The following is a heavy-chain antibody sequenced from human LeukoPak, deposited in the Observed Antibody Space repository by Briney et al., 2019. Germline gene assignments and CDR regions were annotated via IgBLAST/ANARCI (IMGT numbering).Heavy chain of an antibody. J-gene: IGHJ4*02. CDR2: INGDGSST. CDR3: ASLGGITVTGPYDFDY. Sequence: GGSLRLSCAASEFTFSSYSMNWVRQAPGKGLVWVSRINGDGSSTSYADSVKGRFTISRDNARNTLYLQMNSLRAEDTAVYYCASLGGITVTGPYDFDYWGQGTVVTVSS. V-gene: IGHV3-74*01. D-gene: IGHD1-20*01. CDR1: EFTFSSYS.